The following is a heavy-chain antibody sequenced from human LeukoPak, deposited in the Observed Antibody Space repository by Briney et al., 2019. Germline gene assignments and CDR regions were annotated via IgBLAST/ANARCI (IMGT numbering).Heavy chain of an antibody. D-gene: IGHD3-22*01. CDR1: GGSISSGSYY. CDR2: IYTSGST. J-gene: IGHJ3*02. V-gene: IGHV4-61*02. CDR3: ARAPHNYYDSSGDAFDI. Sequence: SETLSLTCTVSGGSISSGSYYWSWIRQPAGKGLEWIGRIYTSGSTNYNPSLKSRVTISVDTSKNQFSLKLSSVTAADTAVYYCARAPHNYYDSSGDAFDIWGQGTMVTVSS.